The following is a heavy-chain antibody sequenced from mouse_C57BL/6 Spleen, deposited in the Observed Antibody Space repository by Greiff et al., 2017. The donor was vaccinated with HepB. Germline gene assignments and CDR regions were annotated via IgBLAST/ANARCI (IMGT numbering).Heavy chain of an antibody. D-gene: IGHD2-5*01. CDR2: ISYDGSN. V-gene: IGHV3-6*01. CDR1: GYSITSGYY. J-gene: IGHJ4*01. CDR3: ARDQDESPSCYSNCRYSMDY. Sequence: EVKLMESGPGLVKPSQSLSLTCSVTGYSITSGYYWNWIRQFPGNKLEWMGYISYDGSNNYNPSFKNRISITRDTSKNQFFLKLNSVTTEDTATYYCARDQDESPSCYSNCRYSMDYWGQGTSVTVSS.